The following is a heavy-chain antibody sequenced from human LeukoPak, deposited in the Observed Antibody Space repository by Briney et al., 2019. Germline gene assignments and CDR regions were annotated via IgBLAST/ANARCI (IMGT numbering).Heavy chain of an antibody. CDR3: ARRLRYSSSWYRP. CDR1: GGSFSGYY. D-gene: IGHD6-13*01. Sequence: PSETLSLTCAVYGGSFSGYYWSWIRQPPGKGLEWIGGINHSGSTNYNPSLKSRVTISVDTSKNQFSLKLSSVTAADTAVYYCARRLRYSSSWYRPWGQGTLVTVSS. J-gene: IGHJ5*02. V-gene: IGHV4-34*01. CDR2: INHSGST.